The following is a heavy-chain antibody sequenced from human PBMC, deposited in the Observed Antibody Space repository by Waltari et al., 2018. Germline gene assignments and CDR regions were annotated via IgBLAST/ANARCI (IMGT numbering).Heavy chain of an antibody. CDR2: LYYRGSP. J-gene: IGHJ5*02. V-gene: IGHV4-39*01. CDR1: GGSISSSSYY. Sequence: QLQLQESGPGLVKPSETLSLTCTVSGGSISSSSYYWGWIRQPPGKGLEWIGSLYYRGSPYYNPALNSRVTISGDTSKNQFSLKLSSVTAADTAVYYCARHGWNYLGSWFDPWGQGTLVTVSS. CDR3: ARHGWNYLGSWFDP. D-gene: IGHD1-7*01.